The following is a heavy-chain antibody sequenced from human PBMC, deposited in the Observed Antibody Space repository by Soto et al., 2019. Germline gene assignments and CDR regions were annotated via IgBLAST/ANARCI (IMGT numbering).Heavy chain of an antibody. D-gene: IGHD2-8*01. CDR1: GFTFSTYT. Sequence: EVQLEESGGGLVQSGGSLRLSCEAFGFTFSTYTMNWVRQAPGKGLEWVSYISSSGRTISYADPVKGRFSISRDNAKNSLYLQMNSLRGEDTAVYYGARGSGIMVAHNYFDCWGQGTLVTVSS. V-gene: IGHV3-48*04. CDR2: ISSSGRTI. J-gene: IGHJ4*02. CDR3: ARGSGIMVAHNYFDC.